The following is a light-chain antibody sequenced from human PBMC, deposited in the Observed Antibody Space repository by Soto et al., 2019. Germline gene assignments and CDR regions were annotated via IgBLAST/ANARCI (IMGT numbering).Light chain of an antibody. V-gene: IGKV3-11*01. CDR3: QHCSSWPLT. Sequence: EIVLTQSPATLSLSPGERATLSCRASQSVGSLLAWFQQKPGQAPRLLIYDASNRATGIPARFSGSGSGTDFTLTISSLEPGDFAVYYCQHCSSWPLTFGGGTKVEIK. CDR2: DAS. J-gene: IGKJ4*01. CDR1: QSVGSL.